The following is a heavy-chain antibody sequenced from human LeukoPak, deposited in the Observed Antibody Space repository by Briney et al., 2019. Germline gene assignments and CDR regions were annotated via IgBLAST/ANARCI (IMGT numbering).Heavy chain of an antibody. CDR3: AELGITMIGGV. D-gene: IGHD3-10*02. Sequence: GGSLRLSFAASGFTFSSYAMSRGRQAPGKGLERVSPISGSGGSRYYADSVKGRFPISRDNAKKSRYLQMKSRRADDAAVYYCAELGITMIGGVWGKGTTVTISS. J-gene: IGHJ6*04. CDR2: ISGSGGSR. V-gene: IGHV3-23*01. CDR1: GFTFSSYA.